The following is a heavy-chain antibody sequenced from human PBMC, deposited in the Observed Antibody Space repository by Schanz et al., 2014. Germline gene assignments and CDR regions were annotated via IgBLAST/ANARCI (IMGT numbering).Heavy chain of an antibody. CDR2: INTADTT. V-gene: IGHV3-23*04. J-gene: IGHJ4*02. CDR3: AKVREWWPYYFDY. Sequence: DVQLAESGGGLVQPGGSLRLSCAASGFTLSSYALSWVRQSPGKGLEWVSAINTADTTYYADSVKGRFTVSRDNSKNTVYLHMNSLRDEDTAVYYCAKVREWWPYYFDYWGQGTLVTVSS. D-gene: IGHD2-15*01. CDR1: GFTLSSYA.